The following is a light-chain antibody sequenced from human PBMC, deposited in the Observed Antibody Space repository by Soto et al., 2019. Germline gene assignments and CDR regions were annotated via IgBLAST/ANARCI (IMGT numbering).Light chain of an antibody. V-gene: IGKV3-11*01. CDR2: DAS. CDR3: QQRSNWPPWT. Sequence: IVLTQSPATLSLNQGERATLSCRASQSVSSYLAWYQQKPGQAPRLLIYDASNRATGIPARFSGSGSGTDFTLTISSLEPEDFAVYYCQQRSNWPPWTFGQGTKVDIK. J-gene: IGKJ1*01. CDR1: QSVSSY.